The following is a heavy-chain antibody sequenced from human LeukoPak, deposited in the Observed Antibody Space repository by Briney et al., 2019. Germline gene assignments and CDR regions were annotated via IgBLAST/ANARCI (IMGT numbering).Heavy chain of an antibody. V-gene: IGHV3-23*01. CDR3: AKAKRGYSYGADC. CDR2: ISGSGGST. Sequence: QTGASLRLSCAASGFTFSSYAMSWVRQAPGKGLEWVSAISGSGGSTYYADSVKGRFTISRDNSKNTLYLQMNSLRAEDTAVYYCAKAKRGYSYGADCWGQGTLVTVSS. J-gene: IGHJ4*02. D-gene: IGHD5-18*01. CDR1: GFTFSSYA.